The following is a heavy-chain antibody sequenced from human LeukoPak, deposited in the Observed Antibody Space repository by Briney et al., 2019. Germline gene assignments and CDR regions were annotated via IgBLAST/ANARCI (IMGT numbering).Heavy chain of an antibody. V-gene: IGHV4-39*07. Sequence: SETLSLTCTVSGGSISSYYWGWIRQPPGKGLEWIGSIYYSGSTYYNPSLKSRVTISVDTSKNQFSLKLSSVTAADTAVYYCARDRGSAYYYDSSGYVYFDYWGQGTLVTVSS. CDR3: ARDRGSAYYYDSSGYVYFDY. J-gene: IGHJ4*02. CDR1: GGSISSYY. CDR2: IYYSGST. D-gene: IGHD3-22*01.